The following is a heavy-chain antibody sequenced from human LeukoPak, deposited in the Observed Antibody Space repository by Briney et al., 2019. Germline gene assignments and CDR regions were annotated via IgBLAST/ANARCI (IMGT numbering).Heavy chain of an antibody. CDR3: ARYCSSTSCYGDY. J-gene: IGHJ4*02. Sequence: ASVKVSCKASGYTFTSYGISWVRQAPGQGLEWMGWISAYNGNTNYAQKFQGRVTMTRDTSISTAYMELSRLRSDDTAVYYCARYCSSTSCYGDYWGQGTLVTVSS. CDR1: GYTFTSYG. CDR2: ISAYNGNT. D-gene: IGHD2-2*01. V-gene: IGHV1-18*01.